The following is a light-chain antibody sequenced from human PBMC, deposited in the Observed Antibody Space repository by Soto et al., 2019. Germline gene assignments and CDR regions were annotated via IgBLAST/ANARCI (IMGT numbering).Light chain of an antibody. Sequence: EIVVTQSPATLSVSPGERATLSCRASQSVSINLAWYQHKPGQAPRLLIYGASTRATGVPARFSGSGSGTEFTLTISSLQSEDFATYYCQQGYSTPWTFGQGTKVEIK. CDR1: QSVSIN. CDR2: GAS. CDR3: QQGYSTPWT. V-gene: IGKV3-15*01. J-gene: IGKJ1*01.